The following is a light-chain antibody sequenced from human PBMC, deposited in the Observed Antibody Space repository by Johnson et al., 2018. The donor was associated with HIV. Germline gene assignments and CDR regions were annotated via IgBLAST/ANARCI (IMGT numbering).Light chain of an antibody. J-gene: IGLJ1*01. CDR1: SSNIGNNY. CDR2: ENN. Sequence: QSVLTQPPSVSAAPGQKVTISCSGSSSNIGNNYVSWYQHLPGTAPKLLIYENNKRPSGTPDRFSGSKSGTSATLGITGLQTGDEADYYCGTWISTGSVFGSGTKVTVL. CDR3: GTWISTGSV. V-gene: IGLV1-51*02.